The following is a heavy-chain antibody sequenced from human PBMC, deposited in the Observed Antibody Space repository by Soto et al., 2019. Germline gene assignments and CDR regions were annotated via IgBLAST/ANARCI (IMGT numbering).Heavy chain of an antibody. D-gene: IGHD7-27*01. Sequence: EVQLVESGGGLVQPGGSLRLSCAASGFTFGTYWMTWVRQAPGKGLECVGNIKPDGSERYYVDSVKGRFTISRDNAKNSLYLHMNSLRAEDTAVYYCATDPNWEQYWGQGTLVTVSS. J-gene: IGHJ4*02. CDR2: IKPDGSER. V-gene: IGHV3-7*04. CDR3: ATDPNWEQY. CDR1: GFTFGTYW.